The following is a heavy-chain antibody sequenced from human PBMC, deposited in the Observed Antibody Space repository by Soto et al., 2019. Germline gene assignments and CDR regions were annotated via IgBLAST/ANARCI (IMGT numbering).Heavy chain of an antibody. V-gene: IGHV1-18*01. CDR2: ISAYNGNT. CDR1: GYTFTSYG. CDR3: ARPGYYDSSGYKRGNAFDI. Sequence: QVQLVQSGAEVKKPGASVKVSCKASGYTFTSYGIIWVRQAPGQGLEWMGWISAYNGNTNYAQKLQGRVTMTTDTSTSTAYMELRILRSDDTAVYYCARPGYYDSSGYKRGNAFDIWCQGTMVTVSS. D-gene: IGHD3-22*01. J-gene: IGHJ3*02.